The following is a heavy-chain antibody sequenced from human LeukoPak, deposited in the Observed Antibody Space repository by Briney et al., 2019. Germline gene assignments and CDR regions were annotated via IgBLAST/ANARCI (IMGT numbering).Heavy chain of an antibody. CDR3: ARDKEDFDF. CDR1: GGSISSNY. Sequence: SETLSLTCTVSGGSISSNYWSWIRQPPGKGLEWIGYISYSGSTDYNPSLKSRVTMSIDTSKNQFSLELSSVTAADTAVYYCARDKEDFDFWGQGTLVTVSS. V-gene: IGHV4-59*01. J-gene: IGHJ4*02. CDR2: ISYSGST.